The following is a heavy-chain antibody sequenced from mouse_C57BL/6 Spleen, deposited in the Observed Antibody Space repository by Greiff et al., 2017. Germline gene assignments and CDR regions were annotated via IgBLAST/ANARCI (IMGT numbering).Heavy chain of an antibody. J-gene: IGHJ2*01. V-gene: IGHV1-82*01. Sequence: VKLQESGPELVKPGASVKISCTASGYAFSSSWMNWVKQRPGKGLEWIGRIYPGDGDTNYNGKFKGKATLTADKSSSTAYMQLISLTSEDSAVYFCARSTLGHYFDYWGQGTTLTVSS. CDR3: ARSTLGHYFDY. CDR2: IYPGDGDT. CDR1: GYAFSSSW.